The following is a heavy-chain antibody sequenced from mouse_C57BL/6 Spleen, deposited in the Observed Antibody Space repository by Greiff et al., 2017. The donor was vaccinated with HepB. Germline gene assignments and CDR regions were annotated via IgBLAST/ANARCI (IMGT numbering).Heavy chain of an antibody. Sequence: VQLKQSGTVLARPGASVKMSCKTSGYTFTSYWMHWVKQRPGQGLEWIGAIYPGNSDTSYNQKFKGKAKLTAVTSASTAYMELSSLTNEDSAVYYCTRSFYYYGSSYEAMDYWGQGTSVTVSS. V-gene: IGHV1-5*01. CDR1: GYTFTSYW. D-gene: IGHD1-1*01. CDR2: IYPGNSDT. J-gene: IGHJ4*01. CDR3: TRSFYYYGSSYEAMDY.